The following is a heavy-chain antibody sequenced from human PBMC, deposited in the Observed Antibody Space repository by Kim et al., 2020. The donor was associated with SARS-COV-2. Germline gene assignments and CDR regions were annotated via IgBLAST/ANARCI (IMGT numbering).Heavy chain of an antibody. CDR2: ISDTGGST. D-gene: IGHD2-2*01. CDR3: ARDPPKSTSGWVH. V-gene: IGHV3-23*01. J-gene: IGHJ1*01. Sequence: GGSLRLSCAVSGLSFSGSAMSWVRQAPGKGLEWLSAISDTGGSTYYADSVKGRFTISRDNAKDTLYLQIISLRAEDTAVYYCARDPPKSTSGWVHWCQGT. CDR1: GLSFSGSA.